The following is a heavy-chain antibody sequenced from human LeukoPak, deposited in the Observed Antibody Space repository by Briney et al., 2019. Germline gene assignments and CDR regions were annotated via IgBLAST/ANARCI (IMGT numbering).Heavy chain of an antibody. J-gene: IGHJ4*02. Sequence: PGGSLRLSCAASGFTFSSYAMHWVRQAPGKGLEWVAIISDDGSNEYYADSVKGRFTTSRDNSKNTLYLQMNSLRAEDTAVYYCARAQWAYSYGYEVDYWGQGTLVTVSS. V-gene: IGHV3-30-3*01. CDR1: GFTFSSYA. CDR2: ISDDGSNE. CDR3: ARAQWAYSYGYEVDY. D-gene: IGHD5-18*01.